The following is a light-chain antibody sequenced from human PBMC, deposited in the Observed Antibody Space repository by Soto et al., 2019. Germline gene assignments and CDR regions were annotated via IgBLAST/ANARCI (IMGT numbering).Light chain of an antibody. J-gene: IGLJ2*01. Sequence: QSVLTQPASVSGSPGQSITISCTVTSSYALVSWFQYHPGKAPKLVMYDNTKRPSGVSERLSGSRSDNTASLIITGLQTDDEADYYCSSYGGRGFGGGTQLTVL. V-gene: IGLV2-23*01. CDR1: SSYAL. CDR3: SSYGGRG. CDR2: DNT.